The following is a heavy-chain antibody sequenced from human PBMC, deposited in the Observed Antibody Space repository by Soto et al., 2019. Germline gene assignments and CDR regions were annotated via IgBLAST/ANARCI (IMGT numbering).Heavy chain of an antibody. Sequence: AGSIRLSSVASRLSFNSYGMHWVRQAPGKGLEWVAVIWNDASNKYYAESVKGRFTISRDNTKNTMYLQMNSLRAEDTAVYYCARDPIGPGIFDYWGQGTLGTVSS. J-gene: IGHJ4*02. CDR1: RLSFNSYG. CDR3: ARDPIGPGIFDY. CDR2: IWNDASNK. V-gene: IGHV3-33*01. D-gene: IGHD1-26*01.